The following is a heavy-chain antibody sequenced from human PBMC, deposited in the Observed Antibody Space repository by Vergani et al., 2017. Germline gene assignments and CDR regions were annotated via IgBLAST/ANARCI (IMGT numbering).Heavy chain of an antibody. J-gene: IGHJ4*02. V-gene: IGHV1-2*02. D-gene: IGHD5-24*01. CDR1: GYTFTDYY. Sequence: QVQLVQSGAEVKKPGASVKVSCKASGYTFTDYYLHWVRQAPGQGLEWMGCINPNNGGTNYAQKFQGRVTMTTDTSTSTAYMELRSLRSDDTAVYYCARVMAAEYYFDYWGQGTLVTVSS. CDR2: INPNNGGT. CDR3: ARVMAAEYYFDY.